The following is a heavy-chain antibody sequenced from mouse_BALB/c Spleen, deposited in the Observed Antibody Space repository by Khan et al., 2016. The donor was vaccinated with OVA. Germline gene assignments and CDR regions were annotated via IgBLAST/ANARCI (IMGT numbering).Heavy chain of an antibody. Sequence: QVQLQQSGPELVKPGALVKISCKASGYTFTSYDINWVKQRPGQGLEWIGWIYPGDDTTHYNEKFKGKATLTADKSSNTAYMQLNSLTSETSEVYVCARDGLRGVAMDYWGQGTSVTVSS. J-gene: IGHJ4*01. D-gene: IGHD2-4*01. CDR1: GYTFTSYD. V-gene: IGHV1S56*01. CDR3: ARDGLRGVAMDY. CDR2: IYPGDDTT.